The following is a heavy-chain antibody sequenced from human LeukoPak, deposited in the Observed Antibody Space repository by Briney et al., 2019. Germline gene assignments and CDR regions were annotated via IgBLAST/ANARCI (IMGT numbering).Heavy chain of an antibody. V-gene: IGHV3-30*04. CDR2: ISDEGTTE. CDR1: GYTFSYYF. J-gene: IGHJ5*02. Sequence: GGSLRLSCEGSGYTFSYYFMYWVRQAPGKEVEGVAPISDEGTTEHYADSAKGRFTRSRDNSKKSLYLQMNRLRTEDTAVYYCARVRAYPYNSSPRHWFNPWGQGTLVTVSS. D-gene: IGHD1-14*01. CDR3: ARVRAYPYNSSPRHWFNP.